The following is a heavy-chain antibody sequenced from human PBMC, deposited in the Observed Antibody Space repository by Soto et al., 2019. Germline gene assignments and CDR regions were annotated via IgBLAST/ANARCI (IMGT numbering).Heavy chain of an antibody. V-gene: IGHV1-18*01. Sequence: QIRLVQSGGEVKKPGASVKVSCKSSGYNFISHSITWVRQAPGQGLEWMGRISAYNGNTNYAQKLQGRVTMTTDTSTNTAYLELRSLRSDDTAVYYCARGAFCGGATGCRDMDVWGQGTTVTVSS. J-gene: IGHJ6*02. CDR3: ARGAFCGGATGCRDMDV. CDR1: GYNFISHS. CDR2: ISAYNGNT. D-gene: IGHD2-21*01.